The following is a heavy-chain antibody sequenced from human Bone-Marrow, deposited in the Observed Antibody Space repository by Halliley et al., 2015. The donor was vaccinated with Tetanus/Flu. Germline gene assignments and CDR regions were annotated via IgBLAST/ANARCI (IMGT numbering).Heavy chain of an antibody. D-gene: IGHD2-15*01. CDR3: ARLRPRELVVAAPDY. CDR1: GDSVDTNRYY. Sequence: TLSLTCTVSGDSVDTNRYYWGWIRQPPGQGLEWIGSIYYSGNTLYNPSLQPRTSMSVDTARNQFSLRLKYVTAADTAVSHCARLRPRELVVAAPDYWGLGTLVSVSS. J-gene: IGHJ4*02. V-gene: IGHV4-39*01. CDR2: IYYSGNT.